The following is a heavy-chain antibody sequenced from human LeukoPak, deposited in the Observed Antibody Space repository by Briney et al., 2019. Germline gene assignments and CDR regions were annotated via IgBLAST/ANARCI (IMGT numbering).Heavy chain of an antibody. Sequence: SETLSLTCAVYGGSFSGYYWSWIRQPPGKGLEWIGEINHSGSTNYNPSLKSRVTISVDTSKNQFSLKLSSVTAADTAVYYCARGQPTIITIFGVGYYYGMDVWGQGTTVTVSS. D-gene: IGHD3-3*01. CDR3: ARGQPTIITIFGVGYYYGMDV. CDR2: INHSGST. V-gene: IGHV4-34*01. CDR1: GGSFSGYY. J-gene: IGHJ6*02.